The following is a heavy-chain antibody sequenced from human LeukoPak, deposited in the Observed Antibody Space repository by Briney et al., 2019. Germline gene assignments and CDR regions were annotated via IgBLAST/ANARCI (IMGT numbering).Heavy chain of an antibody. CDR1: GYTFTGYY. D-gene: IGHD5-24*01. V-gene: IGHV1-2*02. CDR3: ARHSRWLQYRDFDY. J-gene: IGHJ4*02. Sequence: ASVKVSCKASGYTFTGYYMHWVRQAPGQGLEWMGWINPNSGGTNSAQKFQGRVTMTRDTSISTAYMELSRLRSDDTAVYYCARHSRWLQYRDFDYWGQGTLVTVSS. CDR2: INPNSGGT.